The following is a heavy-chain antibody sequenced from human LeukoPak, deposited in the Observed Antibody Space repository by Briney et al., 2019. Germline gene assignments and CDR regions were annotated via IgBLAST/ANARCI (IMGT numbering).Heavy chain of an antibody. V-gene: IGHV4-34*01. CDR1: GGSLSGYI. Sequence: SETLSLTCAVYGGSLSGYIWSWIRQPPGKGGEWVGEINHSGSTDYNPSPKSRVTMSVDTSRNQFSLKLNSVTAADAAVYYCVRADGRDGYRGLVDYWGQGTLVTVSA. CDR3: VRADGRDGYRGLVDY. J-gene: IGHJ4*02. D-gene: IGHD5-24*01. CDR2: INHSGST.